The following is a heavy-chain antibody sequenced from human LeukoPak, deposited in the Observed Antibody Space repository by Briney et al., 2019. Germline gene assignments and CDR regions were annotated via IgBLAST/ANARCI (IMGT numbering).Heavy chain of an antibody. J-gene: IGHJ4*02. CDR3: TKDRYCTTTSCPLDY. Sequence: PGGTLRLSCAASGFTFDDYTFHWVRHAPGQGLDWVSLITWDGGMTYYADSVKGRFTISRDNSKNSVYLQMNSLRTEDTALYYCTKDRYCTTTSCPLDYWGQGTLVTVSS. CDR1: GFTFDDYT. D-gene: IGHD2-2*01. V-gene: IGHV3-43*01. CDR2: ITWDGGMT.